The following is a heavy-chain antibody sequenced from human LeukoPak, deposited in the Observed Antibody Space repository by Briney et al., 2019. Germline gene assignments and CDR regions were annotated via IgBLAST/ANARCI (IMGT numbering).Heavy chain of an antibody. CDR3: ARERLGEIGYYFDY. Sequence: PGGSLRLSCAASGFTFSSYWMSWVRQAPGKGLEWVANIKQDGSEKYYVDSVKGRFTISRDNAKNSLYLQMNSLRAEDTAVYYCARERLGEIGYYFDYWGQGTLVTVSS. D-gene: IGHD3-16*01. J-gene: IGHJ4*02. V-gene: IGHV3-7*01. CDR2: IKQDGSEK. CDR1: GFTFSSYW.